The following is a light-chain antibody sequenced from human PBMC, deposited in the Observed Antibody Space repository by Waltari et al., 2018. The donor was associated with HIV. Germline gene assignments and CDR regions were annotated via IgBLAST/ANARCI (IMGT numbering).Light chain of an antibody. CDR3: LLSYSGARGV. CDR2: DTS. J-gene: IGLJ2*01. Sequence: QAVVTQEPSLTVSPGGTVTLTCGSSTGAVTSGPYPYWFQQKPGQAPRTLICDTSNKHSWTPARFSGSLLGGKAALTLSGAQPEDEAEYYCLLSYSGARGVFGGGTKLTVL. V-gene: IGLV7-46*01. CDR1: TGAVTSGPY.